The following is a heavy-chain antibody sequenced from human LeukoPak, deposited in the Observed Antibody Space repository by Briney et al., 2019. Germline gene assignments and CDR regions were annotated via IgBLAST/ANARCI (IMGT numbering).Heavy chain of an antibody. Sequence: PSHTLSLTCTVSGGSISRGDYYWSWIRQPPGKGLEWIGYIYYSGSTYYNPSLKSRVTISVDTSKNQFSLKLSSVTAADTAVYYCARGENYDILTGYLFDYWGQGTLVTVSS. CDR3: ARGENYDILTGYLFDY. D-gene: IGHD3-9*01. CDR1: GGSISRGDYY. V-gene: IGHV4-30-4*01. J-gene: IGHJ4*02. CDR2: IYYSGST.